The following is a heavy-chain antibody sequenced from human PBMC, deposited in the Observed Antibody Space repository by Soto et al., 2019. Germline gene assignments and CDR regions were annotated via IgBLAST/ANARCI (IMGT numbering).Heavy chain of an antibody. J-gene: IGHJ5*02. CDR3: ARTYAEAATPWFDP. V-gene: IGHV4-59*08. Sequence: QVQLQESGPGLVKPSETLSLTCTVSGGSISSYYWSWIRQPPGKGLEWIGYIYYSGGTNYNPSLNSRDTRKVDTSKNQFYLSVRSVTAEDTSVYYFARTYAEAATPWFDPWGQAPLVTVS. CDR2: IYYSGGT. CDR1: GGSISSYY. D-gene: IGHD2-15*01.